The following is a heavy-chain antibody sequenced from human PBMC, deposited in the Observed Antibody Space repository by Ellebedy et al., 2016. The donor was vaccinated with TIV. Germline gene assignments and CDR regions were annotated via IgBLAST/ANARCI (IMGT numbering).Heavy chain of an antibody. Sequence: GGSLRLSCAASGFTVSSDYMSWVRQAPGKGLEWVSVLYSGGSTYHADSVKGRFTNSRDNSKNTLYLQMNSLRAEDTAVYYCAKDIDLSVAGSFGIDYWGQGTLVTVSS. J-gene: IGHJ4*02. D-gene: IGHD6-19*01. V-gene: IGHV3-53*01. CDR3: AKDIDLSVAGSFGIDY. CDR2: LYSGGST. CDR1: GFTVSSDY.